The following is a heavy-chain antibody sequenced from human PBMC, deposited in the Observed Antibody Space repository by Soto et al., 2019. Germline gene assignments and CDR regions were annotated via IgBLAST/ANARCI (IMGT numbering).Heavy chain of an antibody. CDR1: GFTFSSYG. CDR3: ARYYGSGSYYNVH. Sequence: HPGGSLRLSCAASGFTFSSYGMHWVRQAPGKGLEWVAVISYDGSNKYYADSVKGRFTISRDNSKNTLYLQMNSLRAEDTAVYYCARYYGSGSYYNVHWGQGTLVTVSS. J-gene: IGHJ4*02. CDR2: ISYDGSNK. V-gene: IGHV3-30*03. D-gene: IGHD3-10*01.